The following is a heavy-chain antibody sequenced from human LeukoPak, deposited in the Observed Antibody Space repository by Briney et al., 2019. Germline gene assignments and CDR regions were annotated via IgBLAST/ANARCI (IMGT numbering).Heavy chain of an antibody. V-gene: IGHV3-30*03. CDR3: ATNDYGDRYFDY. D-gene: IGHD4-17*01. CDR1: GFTFSSYG. J-gene: IGHJ4*02. CDR2: ISYDGSNK. Sequence: PGGSLRLSCAASGFTFSSYGMHWVRQAPGKGLEWVAVISYDGSNKYYADSVKGRFTISRDNSKNTLYLQMNSLRAEDTAVYYCATNDYGDRYFDYWGQGTLVTVSS.